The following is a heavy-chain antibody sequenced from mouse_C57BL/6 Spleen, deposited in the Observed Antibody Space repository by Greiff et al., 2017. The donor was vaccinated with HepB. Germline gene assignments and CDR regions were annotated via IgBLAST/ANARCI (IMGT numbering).Heavy chain of an antibody. CDR2: ISSGGSYT. Sequence: EVMLVESGGDLVKPGGSLKLSCAASGFTFSSYGMSWVRQTPDKRLEWVATISSGGSYTYYPDSVKGRFTISRDNAKNTLYLQMSSLKSEDTAMYYCARLPDDYAWFAYWGQGTLVTVSA. CDR1: GFTFSSYG. CDR3: ARLPDDYAWFAY. V-gene: IGHV5-6*01. J-gene: IGHJ3*01. D-gene: IGHD2-4*01.